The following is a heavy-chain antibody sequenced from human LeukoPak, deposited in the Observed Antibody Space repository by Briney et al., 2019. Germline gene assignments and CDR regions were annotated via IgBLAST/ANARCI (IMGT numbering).Heavy chain of an antibody. CDR3: AKDILAAAGIVFGDGMDV. Sequence: PGGSLRLSCAASGFTFDDYGMHWVRHAPGKGLEWVSGISWNSGSIGYADSVKGRFTISRDNAKNSLYLQMNSLRAEDTALYYCAKDILAAAGIVFGDGMDVWGQGTTVTVSS. J-gene: IGHJ6*02. D-gene: IGHD6-13*01. CDR2: ISWNSGSI. CDR1: GFTFDDYG. V-gene: IGHV3-9*01.